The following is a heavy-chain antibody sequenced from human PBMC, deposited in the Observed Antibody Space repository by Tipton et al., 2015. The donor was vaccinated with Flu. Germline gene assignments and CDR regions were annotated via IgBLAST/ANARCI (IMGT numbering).Heavy chain of an antibody. CDR2: IYHSGNN. CDR3: ARDTNYYDNGIDN. CDR1: GGSISSGDYY. D-gene: IGHD3-22*01. J-gene: IGHJ4*02. V-gene: IGHV4-30-4*01. Sequence: LRLSCTISGGSISSGDYYWSWIRQSPGKGLEWLGYIYHSGNNYYNPSLNSRITISVDASKNQFSLKLSSVTAADTAVYYCARDTNYYDNGIDNWGQGTLVTVSS.